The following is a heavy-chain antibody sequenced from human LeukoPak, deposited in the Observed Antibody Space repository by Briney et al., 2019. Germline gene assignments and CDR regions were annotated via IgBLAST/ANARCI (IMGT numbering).Heavy chain of an antibody. CDR2: ISSSSSYI. J-gene: IGHJ3*02. CDR1: GFTFSSYG. CDR3: ARSGDYYDSSGYGDAFDI. Sequence: GGSLRLSCAASGFTFSSYGMNWVRQAPGKGLEWVSSISSSSSYIYYADSVKGRFTISRDNAKNSLYLQMNSLRAEDTAVYYCARSGDYYDSSGYGDAFDIWGQGTMVTVSS. V-gene: IGHV3-21*01. D-gene: IGHD3-22*01.